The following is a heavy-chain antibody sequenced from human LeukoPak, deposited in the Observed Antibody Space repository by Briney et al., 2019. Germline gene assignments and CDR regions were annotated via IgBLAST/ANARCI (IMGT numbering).Heavy chain of an antibody. D-gene: IGHD3-22*01. Sequence: ASVTVSCTASGYTFTGYYMHWVRRAPGQGLEWMGWINPNSGGTNYAQNFQGRVTMTRDTSISTAYMELSRLRSDDTAVYYCARDSVLITYFDYWGQGTLVTVSS. CDR2: INPNSGGT. CDR1: GYTFTGYY. V-gene: IGHV1-2*02. J-gene: IGHJ4*02. CDR3: ARDSVLITYFDY.